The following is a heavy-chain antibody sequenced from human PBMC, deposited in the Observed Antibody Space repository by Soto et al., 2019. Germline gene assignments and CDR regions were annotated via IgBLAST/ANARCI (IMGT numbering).Heavy chain of an antibody. D-gene: IGHD3-22*01. CDR2: ISYDGSNK. Sequence: GGSLRLSCAASGFTFSSYAMHWVRQAPGKGLEWVAVISYDGSNKYYADSMKGRFTISRDNSKNTLYLQMNSLRAEDTAVYYCARDRYYYDSSGPLSYWGQGTLVTVSS. CDR3: ARDRYYYDSSGPLSY. V-gene: IGHV3-30-3*01. J-gene: IGHJ4*02. CDR1: GFTFSSYA.